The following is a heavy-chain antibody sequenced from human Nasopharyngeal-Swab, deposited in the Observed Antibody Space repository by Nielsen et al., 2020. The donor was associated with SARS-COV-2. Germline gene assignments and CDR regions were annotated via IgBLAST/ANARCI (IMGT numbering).Heavy chain of an antibody. J-gene: IGHJ4*02. Sequence: SETLSLTCAVYGGSFSGYYWSWIRQPPGKGLEWIGSIYSGNTYYTPSLESRVTLSVDTSKNQFFLKLRSVTAADTAVYYCARAGVDISTGSSGGCFDYWGQGILVTVSS. CDR3: ARAGVDISTGSSGGCFDY. CDR1: GGSFSGYY. CDR2: IYSGNT. V-gene: IGHV4-34*01. D-gene: IGHD3-9*01.